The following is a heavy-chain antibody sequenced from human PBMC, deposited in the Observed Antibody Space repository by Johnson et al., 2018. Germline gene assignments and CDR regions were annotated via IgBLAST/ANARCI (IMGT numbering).Heavy chain of an antibody. D-gene: IGHD2-8*01. Sequence: QVQLQESGPGLVKPSEPLSLTCTVSGGSISSSSYYWGWIRQPPGKGLEWMGSIYYSGSTYYNPPLKSRVTISVDTSKNQFSLKLSSVTAADTAVYYCARRTSDAFDIWGQGTMVTVSS. CDR2: IYYSGST. V-gene: IGHV4-39*07. CDR1: GGSISSSSYY. J-gene: IGHJ3*02. CDR3: ARRTSDAFDI.